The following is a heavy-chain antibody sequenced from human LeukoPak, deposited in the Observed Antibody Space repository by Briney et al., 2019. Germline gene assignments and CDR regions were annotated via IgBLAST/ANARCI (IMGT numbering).Heavy chain of an antibody. Sequence: PSETLSLTCTVSGGSISSSSYYWGWIRQPPGRGLEWIGSIYYSGSTNYNPSLKSRVTISVDTSKNQFSLKLSSVTAADTAVYYCASGAGSSWYEYHYYYMDVWGKGTTVTVSS. J-gene: IGHJ6*03. D-gene: IGHD6-13*01. V-gene: IGHV4-39*07. CDR1: GGSISSSSYY. CDR3: ASGAGSSWYEYHYYYMDV. CDR2: IYYSGST.